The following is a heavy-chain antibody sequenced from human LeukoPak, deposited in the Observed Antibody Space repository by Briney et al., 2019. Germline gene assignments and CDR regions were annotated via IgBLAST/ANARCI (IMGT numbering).Heavy chain of an antibody. CDR3: AREGYDILTGSNWFDP. CDR2: INPNSGGT. D-gene: IGHD3-9*01. V-gene: IGHV1-2*04. J-gene: IGHJ5*02. Sequence: GASVKLSCTASGYTFTGYYMHWVRQAPGQGLEWMGWINPNSGGTNYAQKFQGWVTMTRDTSISTAYMELSRLRSDDTAVYYCAREGYDILTGSNWFDPWGQGTLVTVSS. CDR1: GYTFTGYY.